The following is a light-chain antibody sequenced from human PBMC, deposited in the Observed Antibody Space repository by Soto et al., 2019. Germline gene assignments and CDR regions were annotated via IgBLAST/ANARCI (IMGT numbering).Light chain of an antibody. CDR1: SSNIGGNS. J-gene: IGLJ1*01. CDR3: AAWDASLGGFYV. CDR2: GNS. Sequence: QSVLTQPPSVSAAPGQKVTISCSGSSSNIGGNSVSWYQQFPGTAPKLLIYGNSNRPSGVPDRFSASKAGASASLAISGLQSGDEGDYYCAAWDASLGGFYVFGSGTKVTVL. V-gene: IGLV1-44*01.